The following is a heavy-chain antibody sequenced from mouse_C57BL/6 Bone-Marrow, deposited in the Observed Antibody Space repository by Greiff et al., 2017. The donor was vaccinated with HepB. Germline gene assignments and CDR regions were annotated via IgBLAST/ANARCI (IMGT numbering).Heavy chain of an antibody. CDR3: ATYYFDC. V-gene: IGHV1-4*01. Sequence: VQLQQSGAELVRPGASVKMSCKASGYTFTSYTMHWVKQRPGQGLEWIGYINPSSGYTKYNQKFKDKATLTADKSSSTVYMQLSSLKSEDSAVCYCATYYFDCWGQGTTLTVSS. CDR2: INPSSGYT. CDR1: GYTFTSYT. J-gene: IGHJ2*01.